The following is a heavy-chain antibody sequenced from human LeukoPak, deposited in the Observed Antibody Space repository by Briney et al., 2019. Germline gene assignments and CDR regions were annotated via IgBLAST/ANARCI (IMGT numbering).Heavy chain of an antibody. Sequence: SETLSLTCTVSGYSISSGYYWGWIRQPPGKGLEWIGYIYYSGSTNYNPSLKSRVTISVDTSKNQFFLKLSSVTAADTAVYYCARAIVVVPAAIRGGWFDPWGQGTLVTVSS. CDR2: IYYSGST. CDR3: ARAIVVVPAAIRGGWFDP. CDR1: GYSISSGYY. V-gene: IGHV4-61*01. D-gene: IGHD2-2*01. J-gene: IGHJ5*02.